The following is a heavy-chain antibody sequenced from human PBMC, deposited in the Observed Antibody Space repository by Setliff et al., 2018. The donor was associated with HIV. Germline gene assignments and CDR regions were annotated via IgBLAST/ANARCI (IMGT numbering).Heavy chain of an antibody. J-gene: IGHJ6*03. Sequence: GASVMVSCKASGYTFTSYDINWVRQATGQGLEWMGWMNPNSGNTGYAQKFQGRVTITRNTSISTAYMELSSLRSEDTAVYYCARVSRGGWQQLARWDYYYMDVWGKGTTVTVSS. D-gene: IGHD6-13*01. CDR1: GYTFTSYD. CDR2: MNPNSGNT. CDR3: ARVSRGGWQQLARWDYYYMDV. V-gene: IGHV1-8*03.